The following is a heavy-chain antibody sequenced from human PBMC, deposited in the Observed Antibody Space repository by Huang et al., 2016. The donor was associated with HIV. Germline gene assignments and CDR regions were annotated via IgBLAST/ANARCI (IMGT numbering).Heavy chain of an antibody. V-gene: IGHV3-9*01. D-gene: IGHD6-19*01. CDR3: VKDRRMRGSGWTFFDN. CDR2: ISWNSGDI. CDR1: GFKFDDFA. J-gene: IGHJ4*02. Sequence: EVQLEEFGGRLVQPGRSLRLSCATYGFKFDDFAMHWVRQVPGGGLEVVPGISWNSGDILYADSGRVRFAISRDNAVKSLYLQMDSLRREDTALYYCVKDRRMRGSGWTFFDNWGQGTLVDVSS.